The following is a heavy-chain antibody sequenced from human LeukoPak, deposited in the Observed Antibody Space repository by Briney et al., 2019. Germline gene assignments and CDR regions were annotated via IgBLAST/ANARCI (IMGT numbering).Heavy chain of an antibody. Sequence: SETLSLTCAVYGGSFSDYYWSWIRQPPGKGLEWIGEINHSGSTKDNPSLKSRVSISVDTSKNQFSLQLSSVTAADTAVYYCARTSRYFDWLLDAFDIWGQGTVVTVSS. D-gene: IGHD3-9*01. V-gene: IGHV4-34*01. CDR1: GGSFSDYY. J-gene: IGHJ3*02. CDR2: INHSGST. CDR3: ARTSRYFDWLLDAFDI.